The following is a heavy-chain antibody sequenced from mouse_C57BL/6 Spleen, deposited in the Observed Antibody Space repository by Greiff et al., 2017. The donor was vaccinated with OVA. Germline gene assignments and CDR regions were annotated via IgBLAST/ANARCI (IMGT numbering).Heavy chain of an antibody. CDR2: IYPGSGST. V-gene: IGHV1-55*01. Sequence: VQLQQPGAELVKPGASVKMSCKASGYTFTSYWITWVKQRPGQGLEWIGDIYPGSGSTNYNEKFKSKATLTVDTSSSTAYMQLSSLTSEDSAVYYCARSGVGSSYFDYWGQGTTLTVSS. D-gene: IGHD1-1*01. J-gene: IGHJ2*01. CDR3: ARSGVGSSYFDY. CDR1: GYTFTSYW.